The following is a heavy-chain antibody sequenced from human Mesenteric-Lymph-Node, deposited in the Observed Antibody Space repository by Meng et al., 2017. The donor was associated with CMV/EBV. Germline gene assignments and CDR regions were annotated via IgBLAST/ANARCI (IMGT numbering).Heavy chain of an antibody. V-gene: IGHV1-2*02. D-gene: IGHD5-12*01. CDR2: INPNSGGT. Sequence: WMRQAPGQGLEWMGWINPNSGGTNYAQKFQGRVTMTRDTSISTAYMELSRLRSDDTAVYYCAREWTLSRGGYSGYDYYYYYYGMDVWGQGTTVTVSS. J-gene: IGHJ6*02. CDR3: AREWTLSRGGYSGYDYYYYYYGMDV.